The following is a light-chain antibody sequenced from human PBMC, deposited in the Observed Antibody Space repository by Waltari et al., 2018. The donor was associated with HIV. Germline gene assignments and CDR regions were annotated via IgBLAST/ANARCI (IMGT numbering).Light chain of an antibody. J-gene: IGLJ2*01. Sequence: QSALTQPASVSGSPGQSLPISCTGTSSDVGSYNLVSWYQEHPGNAPKLMIYEVSKRPSGASYRFSAAKSCNTASLTIFGRQAEDEAEYYCCSYAGSSTYVVFGGGPKLTVL. CDR3: CSYAGSSTYVV. CDR2: EVS. CDR1: SSDVGSYNL. V-gene: IGLV2-23*02.